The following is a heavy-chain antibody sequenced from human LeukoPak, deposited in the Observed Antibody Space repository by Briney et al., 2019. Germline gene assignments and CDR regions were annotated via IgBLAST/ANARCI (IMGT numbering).Heavy chain of an antibody. D-gene: IGHD5-24*01. V-gene: IGHV1-69*13. Sequence: SVKVSCKATGGTFSSYAISWVRQAPGQGLEWMGGIIPIFGTANYAQKFQGRVTITADESTSTAYMELSSLRSEDTAVYYCARGEARWLQSNWFDPWGQGTLVTVSS. CDR1: GGTFSSYA. CDR2: IIPIFGTA. J-gene: IGHJ5*02. CDR3: ARGEARWLQSNWFDP.